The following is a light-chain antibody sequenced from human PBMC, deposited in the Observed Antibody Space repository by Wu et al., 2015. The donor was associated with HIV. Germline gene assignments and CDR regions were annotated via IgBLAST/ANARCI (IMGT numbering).Light chain of an antibody. Sequence: EVVMTQSPATLSVSPGERATLSCRTSQSVSNSLAWYQHKPGQGPRLLIYGSFTRASGTPARFSGSGSGTEFTLTISDIQSEDFAVYYCQQYDTSPPWTFGQGTKVEIK. CDR2: GSF. CDR3: QQYDTSPPWT. V-gene: IGKV3-15*01. CDR1: QSVSNS. J-gene: IGKJ1*01.